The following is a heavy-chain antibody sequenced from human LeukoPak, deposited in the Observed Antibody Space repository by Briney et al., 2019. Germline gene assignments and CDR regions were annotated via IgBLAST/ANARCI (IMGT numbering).Heavy chain of an antibody. CDR1: GYTFTSYY. CDR2: INPSGGST. V-gene: IGHV1-46*01. Sequence: ASVKVSCKASGYTFTSYYMHWVRQAPAQGLEWMGIINPSGGSTSYAQKFQGRVTMTRDTSTSTVYMELSSLRSEDTAVYYCASGSRGRGLQLAYYFDYWGQGTLVTVSS. J-gene: IGHJ4*02. CDR3: ASGSRGRGLQLAYYFDY. D-gene: IGHD5-24*01.